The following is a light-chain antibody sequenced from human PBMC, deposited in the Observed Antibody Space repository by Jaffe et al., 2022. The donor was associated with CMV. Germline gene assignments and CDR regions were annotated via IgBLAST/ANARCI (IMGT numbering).Light chain of an antibody. CDR1: QSIGTY. CDR3: QQSYSSPPT. Sequence: DIQMTQSPTSLSASIGDRVTITCRAGQSIGTYLHWYQQRPGKAPKLVIYGASHLQPGVPSRFSGSGSGTDFTLSIGSLQPEDFATYFCQQSYSSPPTFGQGTNVDIK. V-gene: IGKV1-39*01. J-gene: IGKJ1*01. CDR2: GAS.